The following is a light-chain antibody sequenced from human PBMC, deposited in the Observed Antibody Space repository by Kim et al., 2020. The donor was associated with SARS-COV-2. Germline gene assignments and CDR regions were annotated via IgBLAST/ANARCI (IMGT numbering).Light chain of an antibody. Sequence: SSELTQDPAVSVALGQTVRITCQGDSLRSYYASWYQQKPGQAPVLVIYGKNNRPSGIPDRFSGSSSGNTASLTITGAQAEDEADYYCNSRDSSGNQLYWV. CDR3: NSRDSSGNQLYWV. CDR1: SLRSYY. J-gene: IGLJ3*02. V-gene: IGLV3-19*01. CDR2: GKN.